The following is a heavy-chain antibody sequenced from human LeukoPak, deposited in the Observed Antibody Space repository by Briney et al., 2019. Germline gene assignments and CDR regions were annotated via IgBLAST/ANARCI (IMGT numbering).Heavy chain of an antibody. Sequence: GGSLRLSCAASGFTFSSYSMNWVRQAPGRGLEWVSYISSSSSTIHYADSVKGRFTVSKDNARNSLWLQMNSLRAEDTAVYYCARFRQSRFDYWGQGTLVTVSS. CDR2: ISSSSSTI. CDR1: GFTFSSYS. V-gene: IGHV3-48*04. CDR3: ARFRQSRFDY. D-gene: IGHD6-19*01. J-gene: IGHJ4*02.